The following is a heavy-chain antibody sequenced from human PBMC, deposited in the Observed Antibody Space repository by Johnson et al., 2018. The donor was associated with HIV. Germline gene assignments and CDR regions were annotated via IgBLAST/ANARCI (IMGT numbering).Heavy chain of an antibody. J-gene: IGHJ3*02. D-gene: IGHD4-23*01. CDR2: IWYDGSNQ. CDR3: ATERAVVNANAFDI. CDR1: GFTFSNHG. Sequence: QVQLVESGGGVVQPGGSLRLSCAASGFTFSNHGMHWVRQAPGKGLAWVAFIWYDGSNQYYADSVKGRFTISRDNSKNTLYLQMNSLIPEDTAVYYCATERAVVNANAFDIWGQGTMVTVSS. V-gene: IGHV3-30*02.